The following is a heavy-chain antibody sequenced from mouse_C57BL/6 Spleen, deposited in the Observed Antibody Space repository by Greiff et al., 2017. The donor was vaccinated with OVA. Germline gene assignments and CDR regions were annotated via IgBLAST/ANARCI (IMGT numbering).Heavy chain of an antibody. CDR1: GYTFTSYW. Sequence: VQLQQPGTELVKPGASVKLSCKASGYTFTSYWMHWVKQRPGQGLEWIGDIYPGSGSTNYNEKFKSKATLTVDTSSSTAYMQLSSLTSEDSAVYYCARAFDYVDYWGQGTTLTVSS. J-gene: IGHJ2*01. CDR3: ARAFDYVDY. V-gene: IGHV1-55*01. CDR2: IYPGSGST.